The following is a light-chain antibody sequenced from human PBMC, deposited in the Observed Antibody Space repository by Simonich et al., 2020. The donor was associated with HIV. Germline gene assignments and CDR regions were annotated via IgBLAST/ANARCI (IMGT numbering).Light chain of an antibody. CDR1: QSVLYSSNNKNY. CDR3: QQYDNLPYT. J-gene: IGKJ2*01. Sequence: DIVMTQSPDSLAVSLGERATINCKSSQSVLYSSNNKNYLAWYQQKPGKAPKLLIFDASNLETGVPSRFSGNASGTDFTFTITSLRPEDIATYYCQQYDNLPYTFGQGTKLEIK. CDR2: DAS. V-gene: IGKV4-1*01.